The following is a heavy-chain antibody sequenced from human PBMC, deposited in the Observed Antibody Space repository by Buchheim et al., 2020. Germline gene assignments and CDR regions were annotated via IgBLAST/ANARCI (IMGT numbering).Heavy chain of an antibody. V-gene: IGHV5-51*01. D-gene: IGHD6-19*01. CDR2: IYPGDSDT. Sequence: EVQLVQSGAEVKKPGESLKISCKGSGYSFTSYWIGWVRQMPGQGPEWMGIIYPGDSDTRYSPSFQAQVTIPVDKSITPAYPQWSSLKASDSAIYYCARGAGGYYYYGLDLWGQGTT. CDR1: GYSFTSYW. CDR3: ARGAGGYYYYGLDL. J-gene: IGHJ6*02.